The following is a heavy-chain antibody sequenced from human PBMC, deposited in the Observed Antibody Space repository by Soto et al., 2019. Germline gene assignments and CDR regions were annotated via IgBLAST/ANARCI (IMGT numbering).Heavy chain of an antibody. CDR3: ARDVYYYDSSAYWAY. Sequence: EVQLVESGGGLVKPGGSLRLSCAASGFTFSSYSMNWVRQAPGKGLEWVSSITGSSSYIYCADSVKGRFTISRDNAKNPLYLKMNSLRAEDTAVYYCARDVYYYDSSAYWAYWGQGTLVTVSS. J-gene: IGHJ4*02. V-gene: IGHV3-21*02. CDR2: ITGSSSYI. CDR1: GFTFSSYS. D-gene: IGHD3-22*01.